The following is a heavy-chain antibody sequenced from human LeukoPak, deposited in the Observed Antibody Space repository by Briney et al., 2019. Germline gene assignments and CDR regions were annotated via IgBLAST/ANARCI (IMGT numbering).Heavy chain of an antibody. D-gene: IGHD4-11*01. CDR3: ARVTKTHYYYMDV. J-gene: IGHJ6*03. CDR1: GFTFSSYA. V-gene: IGHV3-53*01. CDR2: IYSGGST. Sequence: GGSLRLSCAASGFTFSSYAMSWVRQAPGKGLEWVSVIYSGGSTYYADSVKGRFTISRDNSKNTLYLQMNSLRAEDTAVYYCARVTKTHYYYMDVWGKGTTVTVSS.